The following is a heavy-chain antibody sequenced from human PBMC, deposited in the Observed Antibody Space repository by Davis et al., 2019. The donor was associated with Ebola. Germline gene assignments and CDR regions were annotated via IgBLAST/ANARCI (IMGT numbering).Heavy chain of an antibody. CDR1: GFTFNLYN. D-gene: IGHD1-26*01. CDR2: ISGDDTYI. Sequence: GESLKISCAASGFTFNLYNMNWVRQAPGKGLEWVASISGDDTYINYADSVKGRFTMSRDDAKNSLYLQMNNLRVDDTAVYYCASNAWAGFDPWGQGTLVTV. CDR3: ASNAWAGFDP. J-gene: IGHJ5*02. V-gene: IGHV3-21*04.